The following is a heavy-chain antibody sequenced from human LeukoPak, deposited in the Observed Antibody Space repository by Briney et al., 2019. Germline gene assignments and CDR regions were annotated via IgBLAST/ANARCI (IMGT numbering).Heavy chain of an antibody. J-gene: IGHJ5*02. CDR1: GGSISNYY. Sequence: SETLSLTCTVSGGSISNYYWSWIRQPAGKGLEWIGRFYTSGRTIYNPSLKSRVTISGDKSKNQFSLNLSSVTAADTAAYYCARDWNWFDPWGQGTLVTVSS. V-gene: IGHV4-4*07. D-gene: IGHD1-1*01. CDR3: ARDWNWFDP. CDR2: FYTSGRT.